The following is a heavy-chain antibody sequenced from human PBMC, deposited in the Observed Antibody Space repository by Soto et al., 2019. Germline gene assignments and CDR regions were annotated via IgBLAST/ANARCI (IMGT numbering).Heavy chain of an antibody. D-gene: IGHD3-16*01. CDR3: ARADYDYIWGSYFPYYFDY. CDR1: GFTFSSYS. CDR2: ISSSSSYI. J-gene: IGHJ4*02. V-gene: IGHV3-21*01. Sequence: GGSLRLSCAASGFTFSSYSMNWVRQAPGKGLEWVSSISSSSSYIYYADSVKGRFTISRDNAKNSLYLQMNSLRAEDTAVYYCARADYDYIWGSYFPYYFDYWGQGTLVTVSS.